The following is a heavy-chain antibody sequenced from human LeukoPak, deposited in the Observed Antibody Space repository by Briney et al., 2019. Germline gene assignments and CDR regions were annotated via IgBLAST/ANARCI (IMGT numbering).Heavy chain of an antibody. CDR1: GYTFTGYY. CDR2: ISAYNGNT. D-gene: IGHD6-13*01. Sequence: ASVKVSCKASGYTFTGYYMHWVRQAPGQGLEWMGWISAYNGNTNYAQKLQGRVTMTTDTSTSTAYMELRSLRSDDTAVYYCARARPVGYSSSWYSIWGQGTLVTVSS. J-gene: IGHJ4*02. CDR3: ARARPVGYSSSWYSI. V-gene: IGHV1-18*04.